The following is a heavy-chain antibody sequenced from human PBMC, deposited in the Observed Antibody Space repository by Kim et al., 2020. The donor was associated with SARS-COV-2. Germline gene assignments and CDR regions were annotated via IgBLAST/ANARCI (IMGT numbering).Heavy chain of an antibody. V-gene: IGHV3-30-3*01. CDR1: GFTFSSYA. D-gene: IGHD2-15*01. Sequence: GGSLRLSCAASGFTFSSYAMHWVRQAPGKGLEWVAVISYDGSNKYYADSVKGRFTISRDNSKNTLYLQMNSLRAEDTAVYYCARGLGGGNYFDYWGQGTLVTVSS. CDR3: ARGLGGGNYFDY. J-gene: IGHJ4*02. CDR2: ISYDGSNK.